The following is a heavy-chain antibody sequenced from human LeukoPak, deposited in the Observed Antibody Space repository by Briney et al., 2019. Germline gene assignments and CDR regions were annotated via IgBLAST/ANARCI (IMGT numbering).Heavy chain of an antibody. V-gene: IGHV3-23*01. Sequence: PGGSLRLSCAASGFTFSSSAMSWVRQVPGKGLEWVSGISASGGSTSYADSVRGRFTISRDNSKNTLYVQMNSLRDEDTAVYYCAKKVVVGATSPYSDFQDWGQGTLVTVSS. CDR3: AKKVVVGATSPYSDFQD. CDR2: ISASGGST. D-gene: IGHD1-26*01. CDR1: GFTFSSSA. J-gene: IGHJ1*01.